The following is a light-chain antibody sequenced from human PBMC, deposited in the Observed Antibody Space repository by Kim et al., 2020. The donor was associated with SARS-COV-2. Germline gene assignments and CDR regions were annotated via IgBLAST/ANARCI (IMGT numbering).Light chain of an antibody. CDR2: RNN. J-gene: IGLJ2*01. V-gene: IGLV1-47*03. Sequence: GQRVTISCSGSSSNIGSDYAYWYQQLPGTAPKVLIYRNNQRPSGVPDRFSGSKSDTSASLAISGLWSEDEGDYYCASWDDSLSGLVFGGGTQLTVL. CDR3: ASWDDSLSGLV. CDR1: SSNIGSDY.